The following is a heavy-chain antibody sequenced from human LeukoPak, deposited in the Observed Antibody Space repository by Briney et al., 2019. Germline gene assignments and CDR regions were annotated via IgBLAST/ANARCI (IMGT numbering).Heavy chain of an antibody. CDR3: ARGPFHILGGDCGLDY. V-gene: IGHV4-61*02. J-gene: IGHJ4*02. CDR2: IYTSGST. CDR1: GGSISSGSYY. Sequence: SETLSLTCTVSGGSISSGSYYWSWIRQPAGKGLEWIGRIYTSGSTSYNPSLKSRVTISVDTSKNQCSLKLSSVTAADTAVYYCARGPFHILGGDCGLDYWGQGTLVTVSS. D-gene: IGHD2-21*01.